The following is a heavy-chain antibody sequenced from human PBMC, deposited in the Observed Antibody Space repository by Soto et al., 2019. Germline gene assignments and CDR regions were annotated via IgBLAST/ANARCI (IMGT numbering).Heavy chain of an antibody. V-gene: IGHV4-61*01. CDR3: ARDPGPPIKFGNYYYGMDV. CDR2: IYYSGSA. D-gene: IGHD3-16*01. CDR1: GGSVSSGSYY. J-gene: IGHJ6*02. Sequence: SETLSLTCTVSGGSVSSGSYYWSWIRQPPGKGLEWIGYIYYSGSANYNPSLKSRVTISVDTSKNQFSLKLSSVTAADTAVYYCARDPGPPIKFGNYYYGMDVWGQGTTVTVS.